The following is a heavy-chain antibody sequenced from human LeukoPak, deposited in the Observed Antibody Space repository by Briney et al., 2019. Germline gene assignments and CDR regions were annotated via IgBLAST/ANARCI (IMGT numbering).Heavy chain of an antibody. CDR3: AKSFGTTGTSWWFGY. V-gene: IGHV3-23*01. CDR2: ISGSGGST. Sequence: GGSLRLSCAASGFTFSSYSMNWVRQAPGKGLEWVSAISGSGGSTYYADSVKGRFTISRDNSKNTLYLQMNSLRAEDTAVYYCAKSFGTTGTSWWFGYWGQGTLVTVSS. J-gene: IGHJ4*02. CDR1: GFTFSSYS. D-gene: IGHD1-1*01.